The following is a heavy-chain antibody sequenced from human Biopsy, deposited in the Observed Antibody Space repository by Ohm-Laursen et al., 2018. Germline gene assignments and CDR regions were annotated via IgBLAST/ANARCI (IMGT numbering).Heavy chain of an antibody. CDR2: INHSGRT. J-gene: IGHJ6*02. CDR3: VRGVDYYDPYHYYALDV. D-gene: IGHD3-22*01. Sequence: GTLSLTCAVSGESFNGYYWSWIRQTPGKGLEWIGEINHSGRTNYNPSLKSRVTISVDTSKNQFSLKVRSVAAADTAVYYCVRGVDYYDPYHYYALDVWGQGATVTVSS. CDR1: GESFNGYY. V-gene: IGHV4-34*01.